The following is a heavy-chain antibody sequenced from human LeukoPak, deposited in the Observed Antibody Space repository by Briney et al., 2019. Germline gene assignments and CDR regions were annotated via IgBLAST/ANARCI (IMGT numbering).Heavy chain of an antibody. V-gene: IGHV3-15*01. CDR1: GFTFSNTW. J-gene: IGHJ4*02. CDR3: PAHGGSGDLRY. CDR2: IKRIIDGGTT. D-gene: IGHD4-17*01. Sequence: GGSLRLSCAASGFTFSNTWMNWVRQAPGKGLEWVGRIKRIIDGGTTDYAAPVKGRFTVSGDDSINTLYLQMNSLKTEDTAVYYCPAHGGSGDLRYWGQGTLVTVSS.